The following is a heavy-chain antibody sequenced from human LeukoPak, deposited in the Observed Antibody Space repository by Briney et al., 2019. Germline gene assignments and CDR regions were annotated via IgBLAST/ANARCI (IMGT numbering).Heavy chain of an antibody. Sequence: GGSLRLSCAASGFTFSSYNMNWVRQAPGKGLEWVSSITSSSSYIYYADSVKGRFTISRDNAKNSLYLQMNSLRAEDTAVYYCASLLGFDPWGQGTLVTVSS. D-gene: IGHD2/OR15-2a*01. CDR3: ASLLGFDP. CDR1: GFTFSSYN. V-gene: IGHV3-21*01. CDR2: ITSSSSYI. J-gene: IGHJ5*02.